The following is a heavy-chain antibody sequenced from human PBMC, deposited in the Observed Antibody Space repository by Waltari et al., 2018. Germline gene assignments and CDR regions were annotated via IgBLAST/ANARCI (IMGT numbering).Heavy chain of an antibody. D-gene: IGHD2-15*01. V-gene: IGHV4-34*01. CDR3: ARVPSLYCSGGSCYLDY. J-gene: IGHJ4*02. Sequence: QVQLQQWGAGLLKPPETLSLTCAVYGGSFSGYYWSWIRQPPGKGLEWIGEINHSGSTNYNPSLKSRVTISVDTSKNQFSLKLSSVTAADTAVYYCARVPSLYCSGGSCYLDYWGQGTLVTVSS. CDR2: INHSGST. CDR1: GGSFSGYY.